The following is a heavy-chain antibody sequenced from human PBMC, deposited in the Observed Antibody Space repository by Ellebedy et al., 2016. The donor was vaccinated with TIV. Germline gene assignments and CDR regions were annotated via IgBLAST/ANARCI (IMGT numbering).Heavy chain of an antibody. V-gene: IGHV3-23*01. J-gene: IGHJ4*02. CDR2: ISSSGVST. Sequence: GESLKISCAASGFTFSDYYMNWIRQAPGKGLEWVSSISSSGVSTDYADSVRGRVTISRDNSKNTLYLQMNSLRADDTAVYYCAKLDSSGYYYGRFDYWGQGTLVTVSS. CDR3: AKLDSSGYYYGRFDY. CDR1: GFTFSDYY. D-gene: IGHD3-22*01.